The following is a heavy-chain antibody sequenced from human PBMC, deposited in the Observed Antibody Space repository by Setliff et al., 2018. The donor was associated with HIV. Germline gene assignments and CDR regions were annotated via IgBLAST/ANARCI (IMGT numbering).Heavy chain of an antibody. D-gene: IGHD6-6*01. J-gene: IGHJ3*02. V-gene: IGHV3-64*01. CDR2: ISSNGGNT. CDR1: GFTFSSYA. Sequence: ESLRLSCAASGFTFSSYAMHWVRQAPGKGLEYVSSISSNGGNTYYASSLKGRFTISRDNSKNTLYLQMGSLRAEDMAVYYCARDASISSPYDAFDIWGQGTMVTVSS. CDR3: ARDASISSPYDAFDI.